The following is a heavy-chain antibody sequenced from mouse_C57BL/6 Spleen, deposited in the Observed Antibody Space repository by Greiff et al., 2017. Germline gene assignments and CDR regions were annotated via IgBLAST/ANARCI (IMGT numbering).Heavy chain of an antibody. CDR1: GYSITSGYY. CDR2: ISYDGSN. J-gene: IGHJ3*01. D-gene: IGHD2-4*01. CDR3: AGYDYDGWFAY. Sequence: EVQLVESGPGLVKPSQSLSLTCSVTGYSITSGYYWNWIRQFPGNKLEWMGYISYDGSNNYNPYLKNRISLTRDTSKNQFFLTLDSLTTEDTATYYCAGYDYDGWFAYWGQGTLVTVSA. V-gene: IGHV3-6*01.